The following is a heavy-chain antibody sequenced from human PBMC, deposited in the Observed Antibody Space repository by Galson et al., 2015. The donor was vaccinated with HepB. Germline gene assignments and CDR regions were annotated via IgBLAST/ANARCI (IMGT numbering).Heavy chain of an antibody. J-gene: IGHJ4*02. CDR2: INPSGGST. V-gene: IGHV1-46*01. D-gene: IGHD2-21*02. CDR1: GYTFTSYY. CDR3: ARVCTTSRGGGDCYSGY. Sequence: SVKVSCKASGYTFTSYYMHWVRQAPGQGLEWMGIINPSGGSTSYAQKFQGRVTMTRDTSTSTVYMELSSLRSEDTAVYYCARVCTTSRGGGDCYSGYWGQGTLVTVSS.